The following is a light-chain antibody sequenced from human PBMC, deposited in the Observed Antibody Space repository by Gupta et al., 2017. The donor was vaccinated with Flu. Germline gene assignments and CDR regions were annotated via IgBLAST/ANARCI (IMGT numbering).Light chain of an antibody. V-gene: IGKV1-9*01. CDR1: QGISSY. J-gene: IGKJ2*01. Sequence: PPFPSVSVGETVTISCRASQGISSYVAWCHKKPQKAPKLLFSAAYTFQRGGPSRFSGGGAGTEFTLTTSSLQREDFATYYSQQRNSYPRTFGPGTKVEIK. CDR3: QQRNSYPRT. CDR2: AAY.